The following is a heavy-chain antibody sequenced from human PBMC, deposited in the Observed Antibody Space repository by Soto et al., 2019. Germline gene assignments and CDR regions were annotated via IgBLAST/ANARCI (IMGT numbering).Heavy chain of an antibody. CDR1: GGSISTYY. D-gene: IGHD6-19*01. CDR2: IYYSGST. J-gene: IGHJ5*02. Sequence: QVQLQESGPGLVKPSETLSLTCSVSGGSISTYYWSWFRQPPGKGLEWIGYIYYSGSTKYNPSLESRVTISLEKSKNQFSLKLTSLNAADTAVYYCARSRGSGWSFDHWGQGSLVTVSS. CDR3: ARSRGSGWSFDH. V-gene: IGHV4-59*01.